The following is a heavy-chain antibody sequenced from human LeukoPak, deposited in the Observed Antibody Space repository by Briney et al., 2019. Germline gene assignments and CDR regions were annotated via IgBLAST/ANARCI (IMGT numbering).Heavy chain of an antibody. CDR1: GDSLSLYY. CDR3: ARSTKFSSSWYDYFDY. Sequence: PSETLSLTCTVSGDSLSLYYWNWIRQPPGKGLEWIGYVYDTGTTNYNPSLKSRVTISVDTSKKYFSLRLSSVTAADTAVYYCARSTKFSSSWYDYFDYWPQGTLVTVSS. J-gene: IGHJ4*02. V-gene: IGHV4-59*01. CDR2: VYDTGTT. D-gene: IGHD6-13*01.